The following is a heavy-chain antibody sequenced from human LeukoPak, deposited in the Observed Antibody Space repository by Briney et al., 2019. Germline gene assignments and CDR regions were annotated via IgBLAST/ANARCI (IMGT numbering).Heavy chain of an antibody. CDR1: GFIFSSHG. J-gene: IGHJ4*02. CDR3: AKGNPLYYYDSSFDY. V-gene: IGHV3-23*01. D-gene: IGHD3-22*01. CDR2: ISPSGDIT. Sequence: GGSLRLSCAASGFIFSSHGMNWVRQAPGKGLEWVSGISPSGDITYYADSVKGRFTISRDNSKNTVYLQMDSLRFEDAAVYYCAKGNPLYYYDSSFDYWGQGTLVTVSS.